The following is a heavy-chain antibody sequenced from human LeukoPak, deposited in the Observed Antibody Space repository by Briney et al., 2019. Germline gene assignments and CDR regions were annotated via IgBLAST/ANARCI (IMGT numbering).Heavy chain of an antibody. CDR1: GFTFSSYE. CDR3: ARRRVWGSYRYTFDY. CDR2: ISSSGSTI. J-gene: IGHJ4*02. V-gene: IGHV3-48*03. Sequence: HPGGSLRLSCAASGFTFSSYEMNWVRQAPGKGLEWVSYISSSGSTIYYADSVKGRFTISRDNAKNSLYLQMNSLRAEDTAVYYCARRRVWGSYRYTFDYWGQGTLVTVSS. D-gene: IGHD3-16*02.